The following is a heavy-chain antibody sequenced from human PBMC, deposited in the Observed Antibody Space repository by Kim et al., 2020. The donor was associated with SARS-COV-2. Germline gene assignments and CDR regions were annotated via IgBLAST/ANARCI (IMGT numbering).Heavy chain of an antibody. D-gene: IGHD1-26*01. CDR1: GFTFSSYE. Sequence: GGSLRLSCAASGFTFSSYEMNWVRQAPGKGLEWVSYISSSGSTIYYADSVKGRFTISRDNAKNSLYLQMNSLRAEDTAVYYCARGLGWEPPVNGMDVWGQGTTVTVSS. J-gene: IGHJ6*02. CDR2: ISSSGSTI. V-gene: IGHV3-48*03. CDR3: ARGLGWEPPVNGMDV.